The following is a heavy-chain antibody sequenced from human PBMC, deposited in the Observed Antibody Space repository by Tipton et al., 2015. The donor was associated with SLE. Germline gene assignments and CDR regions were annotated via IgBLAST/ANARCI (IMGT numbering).Heavy chain of an antibody. CDR3: ARHGAGVNPGDAFDI. CDR1: GGSISSYY. CDR2: IYYSGST. J-gene: IGHJ3*02. V-gene: IGHV4-59*01. D-gene: IGHD4-23*01. Sequence: TLSLTCTGSGGSISSYYRRWIRQPPGKGLEWIGYIYYSGSTNYNPSLKSRVTISVDTSKNQFSLKLSSVTAADTAVYYCARHGAGVNPGDAFDIWGQGTMVTVSS.